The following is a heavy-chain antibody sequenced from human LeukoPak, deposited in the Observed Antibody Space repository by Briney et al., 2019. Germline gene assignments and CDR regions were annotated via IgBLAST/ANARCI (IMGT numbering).Heavy chain of an antibody. CDR2: INQSGST. J-gene: IGHJ5*02. Sequence: SETLSLTCAVYGGSLSGYYWSWIRQPPGKGLEWIGEINQSGSTNYNPSLKSRVTVSVDTSKNQFSLKLTSVTAADTAVYYCARGRSYGSGRYWFDPWGQGTLVAVS. D-gene: IGHD3-10*01. V-gene: IGHV4-34*01. CDR1: GGSLSGYY. CDR3: ARGRSYGSGRYWFDP.